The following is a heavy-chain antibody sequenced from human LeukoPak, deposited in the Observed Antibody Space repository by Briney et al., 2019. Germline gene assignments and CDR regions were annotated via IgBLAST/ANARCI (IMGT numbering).Heavy chain of an antibody. D-gene: IGHD1-14*01. CDR1: GFTFSSYW. J-gene: IGHJ4*02. V-gene: IGHV3-7*03. Sequence: GGSLRLSCAASGFTFSSYWMSWVRQAPGKGLEWVANIKQDGSEKYYVDSVKGRFTISRDNAKNSLYLQMNSLRAEDTAVYYCARDSRIWEPLYYFDYWGQGTLVTVSS. CDR2: IKQDGSEK. CDR3: ARDSRIWEPLYYFDY.